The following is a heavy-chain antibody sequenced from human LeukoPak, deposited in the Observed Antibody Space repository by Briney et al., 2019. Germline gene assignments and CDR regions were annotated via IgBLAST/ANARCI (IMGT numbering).Heavy chain of an antibody. D-gene: IGHD1-26*01. CDR3: ATYSGSLKSFDD. CDR1: GFTFSIFW. CDR2: IKEDGIDK. Sequence: GGSLRLSCAASGFTFSIFWMSWVRRAPGKGLVWVANIKEDGIDKYYVDSVKGRFTISRDNAKDSMYLQMNSLRAEDTAVYYCATYSGSLKSFDDWGQGTLVIVSS. V-gene: IGHV3-7*01. J-gene: IGHJ4*02.